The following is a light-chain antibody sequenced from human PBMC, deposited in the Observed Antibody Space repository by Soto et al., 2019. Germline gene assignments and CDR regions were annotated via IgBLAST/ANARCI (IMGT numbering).Light chain of an antibody. CDR3: QQYGSSHT. Sequence: EVVLTQSPGTLSLSPGERATLSCRASQSVSSSFLAWYQQKPGQAPRLLISRTSTRATSIPDRFSGSGSGTDFILTISSLEPEDFAMYYCQQYGSSHTFGQGTKVQIK. CDR1: QSVSSSF. V-gene: IGKV3-20*01. CDR2: RTS. J-gene: IGKJ2*01.